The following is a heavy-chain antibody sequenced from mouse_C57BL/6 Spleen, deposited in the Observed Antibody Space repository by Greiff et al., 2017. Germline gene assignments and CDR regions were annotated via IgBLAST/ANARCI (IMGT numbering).Heavy chain of an antibody. CDR2: IWSGGST. V-gene: IGHV2-2*01. D-gene: IGHD2-3*01. CDR1: GFSLTSYG. J-gene: IGHJ4*01. CDR3: ARMGDGFIYAMDY. Sequence: QVQLKESGPGLVQPSQSLSITCTASGFSLTSYGVHWVRQYPGKGLEWLGVIWSGGSTDYNAALISRLSISKDYSKSQVFFKMNSLQADDTAIYYCARMGDGFIYAMDYWGQGTSVTVSS.